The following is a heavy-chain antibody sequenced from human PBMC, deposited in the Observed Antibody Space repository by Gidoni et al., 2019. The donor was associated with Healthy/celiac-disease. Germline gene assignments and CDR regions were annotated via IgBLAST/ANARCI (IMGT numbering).Heavy chain of an antibody. CDR1: GFTFSSYS. J-gene: IGHJ3*02. CDR2: ISNSSSYI. D-gene: IGHD3-22*01. CDR3: ARDITMIVVVPDAFDI. Sequence: EVQLVESGGGLVKPGGSLRLSCAASGFTFSSYSMNWVRQAPGKGLEWVSSISNSSSYIYYADSVKGRFTISRDNAKNSLYLQMNSLRAEDTAVYYCARDITMIVVVPDAFDIWGQGTMVTVSS. V-gene: IGHV3-21*01.